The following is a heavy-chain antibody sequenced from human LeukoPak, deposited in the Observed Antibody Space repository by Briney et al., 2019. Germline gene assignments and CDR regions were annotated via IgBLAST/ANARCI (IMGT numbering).Heavy chain of an antibody. CDR3: AKDQYDSSIFDY. CDR2: ISYDGSNK. J-gene: IGHJ4*02. CDR1: GFTFSSYG. V-gene: IGHV3-30*18. D-gene: IGHD3-22*01. Sequence: LSGGSLRLSCAASGFTFSSYGMHWVRQAPGKGLEWVAVISYDGSNKYYADSVKGRFTISRDNSKNTLYLQMNSLRAEDTAVYYCAKDQYDSSIFDYWGQGTLVTVSS.